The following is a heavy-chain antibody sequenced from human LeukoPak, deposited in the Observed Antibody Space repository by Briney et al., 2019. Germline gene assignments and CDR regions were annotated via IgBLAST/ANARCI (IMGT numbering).Heavy chain of an antibody. CDR1: GFTFSSYP. CDR2: TSSDERNE. V-gene: IGHV3-30*01. CDR3: AMDYYDINGYSRGWDY. J-gene: IGHJ4*02. D-gene: IGHD3-16*01. Sequence: GRSLRLSCAASGFTFSSYPLHWIRQAPGEGLEWVAVTSSDERNEDYGDSVKGRFTVSRDSSKKTVYLQMNSLTTEDTAVYYCAMDYYDINGYSRGWDYWGRGTLVIVSS.